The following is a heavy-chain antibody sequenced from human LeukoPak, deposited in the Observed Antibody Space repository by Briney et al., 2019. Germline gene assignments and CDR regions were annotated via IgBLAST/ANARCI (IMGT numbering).Heavy chain of an antibody. Sequence: SVKVSCKASGFTFTSSAVQWVRQARGQRLEWIGWIVVGSGNTNYAQKFQERVTITRDMSTSTVYMELSSLRSEDTAVYYCAAEGRPTVVTFRKGAVDLWGQGTTVTVSS. CDR1: GFTFTSSA. CDR2: IVVGSGNT. CDR3: AAEGRPTVVTFRKGAVDL. J-gene: IGHJ6*02. D-gene: IGHD4-23*01. V-gene: IGHV1-58*01.